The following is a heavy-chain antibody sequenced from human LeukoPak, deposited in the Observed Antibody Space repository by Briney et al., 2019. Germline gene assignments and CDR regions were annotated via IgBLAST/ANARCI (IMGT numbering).Heavy chain of an antibody. CDR3: ARGLTMVRGVRPFDY. V-gene: IGHV4-4*02. Sequence: SETLSLTCAVSGGSISSSNWWSWVRQPPGKGLVWIGEIYHSGSTNYNPSLKSRVTISVDKSKNQFSLKLSSVTAADTAVYYCARGLTMVRGVRPFDYWGQGTLVTVSS. CDR2: IYHSGST. J-gene: IGHJ4*02. D-gene: IGHD3-10*01. CDR1: GGSISSSNW.